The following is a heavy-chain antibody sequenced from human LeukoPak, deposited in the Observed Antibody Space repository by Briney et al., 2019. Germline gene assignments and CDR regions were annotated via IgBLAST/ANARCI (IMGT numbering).Heavy chain of an antibody. CDR3: ARDRGHRLHNWFDP. D-gene: IGHD6-25*01. CDR1: GGSISSYY. J-gene: IGHJ5*02. V-gene: IGHV4-4*07. CDR2: IYTSGST. Sequence: PSETLSLTCTVSGGSISSYYWSWIRQPAGKGLEWIGRIYTSGSTNYNPSLKSRVTMSVDTSKNQFSLKLSSVTAADTAVYYCARDRGHRLHNWFDPWGQGTLVTVSS.